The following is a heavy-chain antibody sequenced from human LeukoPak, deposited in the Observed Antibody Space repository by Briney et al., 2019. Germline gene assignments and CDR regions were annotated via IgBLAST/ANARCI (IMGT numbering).Heavy chain of an antibody. CDR1: GGSTSSHY. D-gene: IGHD6-13*01. CDR3: ARSPYSSSVDY. Sequence: KPSETLSLTCSVSGGSTSSHYWSWIRQPPGKGLEWIGYIYYSGSTNYNPSHKSRATISVDTSKNQFSLKLSSVTAADTAVYYCARSPYSSSVDYWGQGTLVTVSS. V-gene: IGHV4-59*11. CDR2: IYYSGST. J-gene: IGHJ4*02.